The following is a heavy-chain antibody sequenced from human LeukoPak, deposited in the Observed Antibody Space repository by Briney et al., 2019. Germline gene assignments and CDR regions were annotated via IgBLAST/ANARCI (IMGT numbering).Heavy chain of an antibody. J-gene: IGHJ6*02. CDR2: IYYSGST. D-gene: IGHD3-10*01. Sequence: SETLSLTCTVSGGSISSYYWSWIRQPPGKGLEWIGYIYYSGSTNYNPSLKSRVTISVDTSKNQFSLKLSSVAAADTAVYYCARATGYYGSGSYLGYYYYGMDVWGQGTTITVSS. V-gene: IGHV4-59*01. CDR3: ARATGYYGSGSYLGYYYYGMDV. CDR1: GGSISSYY.